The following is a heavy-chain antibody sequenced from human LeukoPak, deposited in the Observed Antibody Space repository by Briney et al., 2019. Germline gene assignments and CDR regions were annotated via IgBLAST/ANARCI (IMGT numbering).Heavy chain of an antibody. CDR1: GYTFTGYF. V-gene: IGHV1-2*02. Sequence: ASVKVSCKASGYTFTGYFLQRVRQAPGQGLEWMGWINPNSGGTNYAQKFQGRVTMTRDTSISTAYMELSRLTSDDAAVYYCARGSSSSGWYDYWGQGTLVTVSS. CDR3: ARGSSSSGWYDY. J-gene: IGHJ4*02. D-gene: IGHD6-19*01. CDR2: INPNSGGT.